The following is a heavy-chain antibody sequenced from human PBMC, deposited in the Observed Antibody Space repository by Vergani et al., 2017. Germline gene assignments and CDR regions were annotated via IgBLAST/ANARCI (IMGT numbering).Heavy chain of an antibody. D-gene: IGHD5/OR15-5a*01. J-gene: IGHJ4*02. CDR1: GGSISSGSYY. CDR2: IYTSGST. CDR3: ARGRLYEKSFDY. Sequence: QVQLQESGPGLVKPSQTLSLTCTVSGGSISSGSYYWSWIRQPAGKGLEWIGRIYTSGSTNYNPSLKSRVTISVDTSKNQFSLKLSSVTAADTAVYYCARGRLYEKSFDYWGQGTLVTVSS. V-gene: IGHV4-61*02.